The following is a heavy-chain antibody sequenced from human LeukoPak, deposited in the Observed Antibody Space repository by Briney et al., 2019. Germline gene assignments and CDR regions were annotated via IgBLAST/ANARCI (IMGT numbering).Heavy chain of an antibody. D-gene: IGHD3-10*01. V-gene: IGHV3-21*01. CDR1: GFTFSSYS. CDR3: ARGWFGELLNWFDP. CDR2: ISSSSSYI. J-gene: IGHJ5*02. Sequence: GGSLRLSCAASGFTFSSYSMNWVRQAPGKGLEWVSSISSSSSYIYYAASVKGRFTISRDNAKSSLYLQMTSLRAEDTAVYYCARGWFGELLNWFDPWGQGTLVTVSS.